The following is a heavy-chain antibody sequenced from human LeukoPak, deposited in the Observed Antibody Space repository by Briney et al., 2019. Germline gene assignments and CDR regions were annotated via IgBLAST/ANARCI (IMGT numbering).Heavy chain of an antibody. J-gene: IGHJ4*02. CDR1: GFTFSSYA. Sequence: GGSLRLSCAASGFTFSSYAMHWVRQAPSKGLEWVAVISYDGSNKYYADSVKGRFTISRDNSKNTLYLQMNSLRAEDAAVYYCARDPSRGTSSFDYWGQGTLVTVSS. CDR2: ISYDGSNK. CDR3: ARDPSRGTSSFDY. V-gene: IGHV3-30*01. D-gene: IGHD1-1*01.